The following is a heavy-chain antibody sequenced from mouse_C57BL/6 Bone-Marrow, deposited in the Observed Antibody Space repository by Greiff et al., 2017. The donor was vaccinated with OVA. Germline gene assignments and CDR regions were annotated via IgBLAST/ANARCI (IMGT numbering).Heavy chain of an antibody. CDR2: ISSGGSYT. Sequence: EVQRVESGGDLVKPGGSLKLSCAASGFTFSSYDMSWVRQTPDKRLEWVATISSGGSYTYYPDSVKGRFTISRDNAKNTLYLQMSSLKSEDTAMYYCASRSFAYWGQGTLVTVSA. CDR1: GFTFSSYD. CDR3: ASRSFAY. V-gene: IGHV5-6*01. J-gene: IGHJ3*01.